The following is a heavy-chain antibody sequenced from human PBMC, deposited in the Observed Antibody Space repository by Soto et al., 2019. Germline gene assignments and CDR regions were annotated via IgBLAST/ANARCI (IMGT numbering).Heavy chain of an antibody. V-gene: IGHV3-48*02. D-gene: IGHD3-22*01. CDR2: ISSSSSTI. CDR1: GFTFSSYS. CDR3: AREGSSDYYDSSGYPIAFDY. J-gene: IGHJ4*02. Sequence: EVQPVESGGGLVQPGGSLRLSCAASGFTFSSYSMNWVRQAPGKGLEWVSYISSSSSTIYYADSVKGRFTISRDNAKNSLYLQMNSLRDEDTAVYYCAREGSSDYYDSSGYPIAFDYWGQGTLVTVSS.